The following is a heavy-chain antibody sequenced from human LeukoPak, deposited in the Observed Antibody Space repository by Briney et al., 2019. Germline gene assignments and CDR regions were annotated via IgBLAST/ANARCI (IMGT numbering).Heavy chain of an antibody. V-gene: IGHV4-39*01. CDR1: GGSISSGDYY. D-gene: IGHD3-3*01. Sequence: SETLSLTCTVSGGSISSGDYYWNWIRQHPGKGLEWIGSIYYSGSTYYNPSLKSRVTISVDTSKNQFSLKLSSVTAADTAVYYCARHFEAYDFWSGYYHKPNYFDYWGQGTLVTVSS. J-gene: IGHJ4*02. CDR3: ARHFEAYDFWSGYYHKPNYFDY. CDR2: IYYSGST.